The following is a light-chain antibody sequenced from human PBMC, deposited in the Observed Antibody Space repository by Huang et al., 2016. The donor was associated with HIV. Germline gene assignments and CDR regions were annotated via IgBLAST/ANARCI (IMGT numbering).Light chain of an antibody. J-gene: IGKJ4*01. Sequence: IQLTQSPSSRSAFVGDRVTITCRASQDITTYLAWYQQKPGKAPNLLIYSASTLQTGVPSRFSGSGSGTNFTLTVSSLQPEDFGTYYCQQVNSYPLTFGGGTKVEIK. CDR3: QQVNSYPLT. CDR2: SAS. V-gene: IGKV1-9*01. CDR1: QDITTY.